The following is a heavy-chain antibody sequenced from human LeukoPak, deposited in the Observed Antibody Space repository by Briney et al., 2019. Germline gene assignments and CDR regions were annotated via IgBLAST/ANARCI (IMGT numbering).Heavy chain of an antibody. CDR2: IYYSGST. J-gene: IGHJ4*02. CDR3: ARDLCSGGSCYSGY. V-gene: IGHV4-59*01. CDR1: GGSISSYY. Sequence: SDTLSLTCTVSGGSISSYYWSWIRQPPGKGLECIGYIYYSGSTNYNPSLKSRVTISVDTSKNQFSLKLSSVTAADTAVYYCARDLCSGGSCYSGYWGQGALVTVSS. D-gene: IGHD2-15*01.